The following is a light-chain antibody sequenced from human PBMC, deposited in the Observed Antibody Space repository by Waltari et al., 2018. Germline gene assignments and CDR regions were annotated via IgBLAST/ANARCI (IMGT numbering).Light chain of an antibody. J-gene: IGKJ2*01. V-gene: IGKV1-8*01. CDR3: QKYFVYPYT. CDR1: QDISGY. CDR2: ASS. Sequence: AIRMTQSPSSLAASTGDRVTITCRASQDISGYLAWYQQKPGKAPNLLVYASSTSQTGVPSRFIGSGSGTAFTLTIDCLQSEDFATYYCQKYFVYPYTFGQGTKLEIK.